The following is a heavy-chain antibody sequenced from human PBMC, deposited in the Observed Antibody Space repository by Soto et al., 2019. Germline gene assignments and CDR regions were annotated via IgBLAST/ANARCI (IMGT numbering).Heavy chain of an antibody. CDR1: GDSISSHNW. D-gene: IGHD5-12*01. V-gene: IGHV4-4*02. CDR3: AKYSGHDWVALDY. Sequence: QVQLQESGPGLVKPSGTLSLTCAVSGDSISSHNWWTWVRQPPGRGLERIGEIYHGGSTSYNPSLKSRVIISVDQSKNLFSLKLNSVTAADTAVYFCAKYSGHDWVALDYWGQGTLVTVSS. CDR2: IYHGGST. J-gene: IGHJ4*02.